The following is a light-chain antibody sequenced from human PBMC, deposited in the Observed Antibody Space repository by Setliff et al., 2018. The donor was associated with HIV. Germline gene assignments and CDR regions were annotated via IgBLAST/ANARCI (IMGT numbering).Light chain of an antibody. V-gene: IGLV2-14*03. CDR2: DVT. CDR3: SSYTTSSTKNV. Sequence: QSVLTQPASVSGSPGQSVTISCTGTSSDVGRYDYVSWYQQHPGKAPKLMIYDVTNRPSGVSNRFSGSKSGNTASLTISGLQAGDEADCYCSSYTTSSTKNVFGTGTKVTVL. J-gene: IGLJ1*01. CDR1: SSDVGRYDY.